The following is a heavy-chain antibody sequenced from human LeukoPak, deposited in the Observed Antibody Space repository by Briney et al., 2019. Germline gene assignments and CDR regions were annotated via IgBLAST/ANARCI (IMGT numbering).Heavy chain of an antibody. V-gene: IGHV4-34*01. Sequence: PSETLSLTYAVYGGSFSGYYWSWIRQPPGKGLEWIGEINHSGSTNYNPSLKSRVTISVDTSKNQFSLKLSSVTAADTAVYYCARWRRVYSRYYYFDYWGQGTLVTVSS. CDR3: ARWRRVYSRYYYFDY. CDR2: INHSGST. CDR1: GGSFSGYY. D-gene: IGHD6-13*01. J-gene: IGHJ4*02.